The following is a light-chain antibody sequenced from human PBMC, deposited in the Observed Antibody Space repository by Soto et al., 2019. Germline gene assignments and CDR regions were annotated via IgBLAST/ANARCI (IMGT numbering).Light chain of an antibody. J-gene: IGKJ1*01. CDR3: QQFDSFRWT. CDR2: GAS. Sequence: GAPFMSTGERATLSCRASQSVSSNFLAWYQQKPGQTPRLLIYGASSRATGIPDRFSGSGSGTDFTLTISRLEPEDSAVYFCQQFDSFRWTFGQGTKV. V-gene: IGKV3-20*01. CDR1: QSVSSNF.